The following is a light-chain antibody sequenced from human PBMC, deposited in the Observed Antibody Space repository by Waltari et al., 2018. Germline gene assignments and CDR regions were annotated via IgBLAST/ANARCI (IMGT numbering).Light chain of an antibody. V-gene: IGLV1-44*01. Sequence: QSVLTQQPSASGTPGQRVPMSCSGSASTIGHHLVNWYQQLPGKAPKLVIYRSDQRPSGVPDRFSASKSGTSASLAISGLQSEDEADYYCAAWDDSLGGRWVFGGGTKVTVL. CDR1: ASTIGHHL. CDR3: AAWDDSLGGRWV. CDR2: RSD. J-gene: IGLJ3*02.